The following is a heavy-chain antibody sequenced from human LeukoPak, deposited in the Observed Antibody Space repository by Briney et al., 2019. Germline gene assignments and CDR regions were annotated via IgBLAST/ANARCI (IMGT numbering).Heavy chain of an antibody. Sequence: SETLSLTCTVAGGSISSSNDYWGWVRQPPGKGLEWIATIYYIGSTQYNPSLKSRVTISVDTSKNQFSLKLSSVTAADTAVYYCAREDRRAVTTDPLAYWGQGTLVTVSS. CDR2: IYYIGST. V-gene: IGHV4-39*07. CDR3: AREDRRAVTTDPLAY. D-gene: IGHD4-17*01. CDR1: GGSISSSNDY. J-gene: IGHJ4*02.